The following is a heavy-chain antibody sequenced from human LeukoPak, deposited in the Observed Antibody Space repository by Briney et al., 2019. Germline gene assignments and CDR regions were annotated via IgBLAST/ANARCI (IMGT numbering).Heavy chain of an antibody. CDR3: ARESIAVAGAPFDY. J-gene: IGHJ4*02. V-gene: IGHV3-48*03. CDR2: TSSGSTI. Sequence: GGSLRLSCAASGFTFSSYEMNWVRQAPGKGLEWVSYTSSGSTIYDADSVKGRFTTSRDNAKNSLYLQMNSLRAEDTAVYYCARESIAVAGAPFDYWGQGTLATVSS. CDR1: GFTFSSYE. D-gene: IGHD6-19*01.